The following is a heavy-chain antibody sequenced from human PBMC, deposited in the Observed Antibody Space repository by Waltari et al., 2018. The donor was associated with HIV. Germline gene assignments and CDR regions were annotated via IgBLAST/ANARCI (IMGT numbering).Heavy chain of an antibody. CDR2: ISSSSSTI. CDR3: ARPLGGGYTY. CDR1: GFTFSSYG. Sequence: EVQLVESGGGLVQPGGSLRLSCAASGFTFSSYGMNWVRQAPGKGLELISYISSSSSTIYYAGSVKGRFTISRDNAKNSVYLQMNSLRAEDTAVYYCARPLGGGYTYWGQGTLVTVSS. V-gene: IGHV3-48*04. D-gene: IGHD3-22*01. J-gene: IGHJ4*02.